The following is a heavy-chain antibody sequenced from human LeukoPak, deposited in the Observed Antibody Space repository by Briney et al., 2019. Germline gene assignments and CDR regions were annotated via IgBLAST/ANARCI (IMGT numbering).Heavy chain of an antibody. D-gene: IGHD3-22*01. CDR3: ARQSDNSSGYYYYFDY. J-gene: IGHJ4*02. CDR2: IYYSGST. CDR1: GGSFSGYY. V-gene: IGHV4-59*08. Sequence: SETLSLTCAVYGGSFSGYYWSWIRQPPGKGLEWIGYIYYSGSTNYNPSLKSRVTISVDTSKNQFSLKLSSVTAADTAVYYCARQSDNSSGYYYYFDYWGQGTLVTVSS.